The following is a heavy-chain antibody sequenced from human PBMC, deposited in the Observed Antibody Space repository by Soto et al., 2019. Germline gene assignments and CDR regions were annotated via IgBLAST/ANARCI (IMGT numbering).Heavy chain of an antibody. D-gene: IGHD1-26*01. CDR2: VSAYNRNS. J-gene: IGHJ4*02. CDR3: ARDRQWEPLLY. Sequence: QVQLVQSGSEVKKPGASVRVTCKASGYTFRNYGISWVREAPGQGLEWMGWVSAYNRNSNYAQKFEERVIMTADTATSTAYLELRGLRSDDTAIYYCARDRQWEPLLYWGQGTLVTVSS. V-gene: IGHV1-18*01. CDR1: GYTFRNYG.